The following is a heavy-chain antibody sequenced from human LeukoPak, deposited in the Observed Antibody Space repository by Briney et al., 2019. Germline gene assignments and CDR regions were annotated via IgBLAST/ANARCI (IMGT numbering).Heavy chain of an antibody. CDR1: GFTFSSYA. J-gene: IGHJ3*02. D-gene: IGHD1-26*01. V-gene: IGHV3-23*01. CDR3: AKGESGSYLTDAFDI. CDR2: ISGSGGST. Sequence: PGGSLRLSCAASGFTFSSYAMHWVRQAPGKGLEWVSAISGSGGSTYYADSVKGRFTISRDNSKNTLYLQMNSLRVEDTAVYYCAKGESGSYLTDAFDIWGQGTMVTVSS.